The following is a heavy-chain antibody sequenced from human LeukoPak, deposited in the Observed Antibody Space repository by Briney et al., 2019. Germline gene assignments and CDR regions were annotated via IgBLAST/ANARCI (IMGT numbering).Heavy chain of an antibody. CDR3: AREGTDSNDYHGYFDL. V-gene: IGHV3-21*06. CDR2: ISSSSSYI. Sequence: GGSLRLSCAASGFTFSSYSMNWVRQAPGKGLEWVSSISSSSSYIYYADSVKGRFTISRENARNSLYLEMNSLRAEDTAVYYCAREGTDSNDYHGYFDLWGRGTLVTVSS. D-gene: IGHD3-22*01. CDR1: GFTFSSYS. J-gene: IGHJ2*01.